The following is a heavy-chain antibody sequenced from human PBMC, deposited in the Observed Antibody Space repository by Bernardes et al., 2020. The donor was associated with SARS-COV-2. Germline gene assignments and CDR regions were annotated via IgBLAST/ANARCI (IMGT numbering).Heavy chain of an antibody. V-gene: IGHV3-48*01. CDR1: GFTFRGYS. D-gene: IGHD3-10*01. J-gene: IGHJ4*02. CDR3: ARVVRGVIIVDY. Sequence: GGSLRLSCAASGFTFRGYSMNWVRQAPERGLAWVSYTSSSSTTMYYADSVKGRFTISRDNAKNSLYLQMNSLRAEDTAVYYCARVVRGVIIVDYWGQGTLVTGSS. CDR2: TSSSSTTM.